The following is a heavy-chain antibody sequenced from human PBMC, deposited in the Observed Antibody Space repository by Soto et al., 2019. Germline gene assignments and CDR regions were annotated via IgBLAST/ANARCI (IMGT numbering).Heavy chain of an antibody. CDR2: IGGSGGSA. J-gene: IGHJ3*02. D-gene: IGHD1-1*01. V-gene: IGHV3-23*01. CDR3: AKENWNDSAFDI. Sequence: GGSLRLSCVASAFTFSSYAMNWVRQAPGKGLEWVSRIGGSGGSAYYADSVKGRFTISRHNSKNTLYLQMNSLRVEDTAVYYCAKENWNDSAFDIWGQGTMVTVSS. CDR1: AFTFSSYA.